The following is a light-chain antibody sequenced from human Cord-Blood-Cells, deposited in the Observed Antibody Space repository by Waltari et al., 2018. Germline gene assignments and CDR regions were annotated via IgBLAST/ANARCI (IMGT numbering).Light chain of an antibody. CDR3: SSYTSSSTWV. V-gene: IGLV2-14*01. Sequence: QSALTQPASVSGSPGQSTTISCTGTSREVGGYNYVSWYQQHPGQAPKLMIDDVSNRPSGVSNRFSGSKSGNTASLTISGLHAEDEADYYCSSYTSSSTWVFGGGTKLTVL. J-gene: IGLJ3*02. CDR2: DVS. CDR1: SREVGGYNY.